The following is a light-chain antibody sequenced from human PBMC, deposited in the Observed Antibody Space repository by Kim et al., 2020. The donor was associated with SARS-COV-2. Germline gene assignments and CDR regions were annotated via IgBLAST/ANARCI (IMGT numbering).Light chain of an antibody. V-gene: IGLV1-40*01. CDR3: QSYDSSLTSSV. CDR1: NSNIGAGFG. J-gene: IGLJ3*02. CDR2: GNN. Sequence: QSVLTQPPSVSGAPGQRVTISCTGSNSNIGAGFGIHWYQQVPGTAPKLLIYGNNNRPSGVPDRFSGSKSGTSASLAITGLQAEDEADYYCQSYDSSLTSSVFGGGTKVTVL.